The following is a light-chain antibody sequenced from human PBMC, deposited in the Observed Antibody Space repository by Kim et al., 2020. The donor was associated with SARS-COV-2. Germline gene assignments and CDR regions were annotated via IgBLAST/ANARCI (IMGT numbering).Light chain of an antibody. CDR1: SLRSYY. CDR2: GKN. J-gene: IGLJ2*01. Sequence: VAMGQTVRITCQGDSLRSYYATWYQQKPGQAPIPVNYGKNNRPSGIPDRFSGTSSGNTASLTITGTQAGDEADYYCNSRDSNDYVVFGGGTQLTVL. V-gene: IGLV3-19*01. CDR3: NSRDSNDYVV.